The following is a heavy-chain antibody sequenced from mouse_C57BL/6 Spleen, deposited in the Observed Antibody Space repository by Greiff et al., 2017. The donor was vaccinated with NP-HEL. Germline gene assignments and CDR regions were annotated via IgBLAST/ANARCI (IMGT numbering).Heavy chain of an antibody. CDR2: ISDGGSYT. V-gene: IGHV5-4*03. J-gene: IGHJ2*01. CDR1: GFTFSSYA. CDR3: ARAGYDYAPCDY. D-gene: IGHD2-4*01. Sequence: DVMLVESGGGLVKPGGSLKLSCAASGFTFSSYAMSWVRQTPEKRLEWVATISDGGSYTYYPDNVKGRFTISRDNAKNNLYLQMSHLKSEDTAMYYCARAGYDYAPCDYWGQGTTLTVSS.